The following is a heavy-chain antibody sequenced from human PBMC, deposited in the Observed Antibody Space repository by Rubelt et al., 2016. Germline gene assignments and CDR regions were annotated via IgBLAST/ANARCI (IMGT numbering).Heavy chain of an antibody. CDR3: ARVPRIAAAGTFDY. CDR2: ISAYNGNT. D-gene: IGHD6-13*01. V-gene: IGHV1-18*01. Sequence: QVQLVQSGAEVKKPGASVKVSCKASGYTFTSYGISWVRQAPGQGLEWMGWISAYNGNTNFAQKLQGRVTMPTDTSTSTADLELGSLRSDDTAVYYWARVPRIAAAGTFDYWGQGTLVTVSS. J-gene: IGHJ4*02. CDR1: GYTFTSYG.